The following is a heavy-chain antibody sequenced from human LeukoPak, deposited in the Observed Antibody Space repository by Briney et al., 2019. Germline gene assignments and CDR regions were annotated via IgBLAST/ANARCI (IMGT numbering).Heavy chain of an antibody. CDR3: AKNSGYSWQYFFDY. J-gene: IGHJ4*02. D-gene: IGHD6-25*01. CDR2: ISGGGGPT. V-gene: IGHV3-23*01. Sequence: GGSLSLPCAASGLTFSNYAMSWVRQAPGKGLKWVSAISGGGGPTCYADSVKGRFTISRDNSKNTLYLQMNSLRAEDAAVYFCAKNSGYSWQYFFDYWGQGTLVTVSS. CDR1: GLTFSNYA.